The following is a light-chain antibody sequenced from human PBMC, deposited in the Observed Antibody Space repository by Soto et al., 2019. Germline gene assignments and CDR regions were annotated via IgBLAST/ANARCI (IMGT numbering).Light chain of an antibody. V-gene: IGKV3-15*01. J-gene: IGKJ5*01. CDR2: DAS. CDR1: QSVSRN. CDR3: QQYNSWPPIT. Sequence: EIVMTQYPATLSVSPGERATLSCMASQSVSRNLAWYQQKPGQAPRLLIYDASTRATGIPDRFSGGGSGTEFTLTISSLQSEDFVVYYCQQYNSWPPITFGQGTRLEIK.